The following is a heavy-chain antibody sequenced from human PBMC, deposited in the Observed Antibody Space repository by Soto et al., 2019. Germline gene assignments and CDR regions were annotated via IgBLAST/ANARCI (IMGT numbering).Heavy chain of an antibody. Sequence: EVNLLESGGYLIQPGGSLRLSCAASGFTFRSFGMSWVRQAPGRGLEWVSSISDRGESTYYADSVKCRFTISRDNSRNTLYLQMNSLRAEEKALYYCARSLIIVAGSWDFWGQGTLVAVSS. D-gene: IGHD2-15*01. CDR1: GFTFRSFG. J-gene: IGHJ4*02. CDR2: ISDRGEST. V-gene: IGHV3-23*01. CDR3: ARSLIIVAGSWDF.